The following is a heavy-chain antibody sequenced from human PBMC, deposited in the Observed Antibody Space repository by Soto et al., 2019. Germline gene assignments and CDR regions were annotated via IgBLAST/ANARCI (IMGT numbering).Heavy chain of an antibody. CDR2: INLNSGSI. Sequence: PGGSLRLSCAASVFTFDDYSMHLVRQAPGKGQEWVSGINLNSGSIGYADSVKGRFTISRDKAKNPLYLQMNSLRTEDTALYYCAKVLSRYVCGTFEYWGQGTMVTFSS. D-gene: IGHD3-16*01. J-gene: IGHJ4*02. V-gene: IGHV3-9*01. CDR1: VFTFDDYS. CDR3: AKVLSRYVCGTFEY.